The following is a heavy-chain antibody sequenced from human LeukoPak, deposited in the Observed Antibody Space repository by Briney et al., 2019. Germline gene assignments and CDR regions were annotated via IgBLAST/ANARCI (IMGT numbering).Heavy chain of an antibody. V-gene: IGHV4-30-4*01. J-gene: IGHJ5*02. D-gene: IGHD3-22*01. Sequence: SETLSLTCTVSGGSISSGDYYWSWIRQPPGKGLEWIAYMYYSGSTYYNPSLKSRVTMSADTSKNQLSLKLSSVTAADTAVHYCARPYYYDSRIDPWGQGILVTVSS. CDR1: GGSISSGDYY. CDR3: ARPYYYDSRIDP. CDR2: MYYSGST.